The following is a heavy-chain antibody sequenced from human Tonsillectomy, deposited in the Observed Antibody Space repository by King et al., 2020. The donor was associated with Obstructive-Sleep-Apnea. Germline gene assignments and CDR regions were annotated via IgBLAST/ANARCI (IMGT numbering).Heavy chain of an antibody. Sequence: VQLVESGGVVVQPGGSLRLSCAASGFAFDVHTMHWVRQPPGKGLEWVSLISWDAVHTYYADSVKGRTTSSRDNSKNSLYLEMNSLRSEDTAFYYCAKVGSGYFYDSWGQGTLVTVSS. CDR3: AKVGSGYFYDS. CDR2: ISWDAVHT. CDR1: GFAFDVHT. V-gene: IGHV3-43*01. J-gene: IGHJ4*02. D-gene: IGHD3-22*01.